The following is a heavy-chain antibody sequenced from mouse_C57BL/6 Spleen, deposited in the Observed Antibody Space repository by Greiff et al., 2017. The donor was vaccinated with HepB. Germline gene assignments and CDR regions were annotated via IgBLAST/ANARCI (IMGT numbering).Heavy chain of an antibody. CDR3: AREGAYYSNHWYFDV. CDR2: ISYDGSN. D-gene: IGHD2-5*01. V-gene: IGHV3-6*01. CDR1: GYSITSGYY. J-gene: IGHJ1*03. Sequence: EVKLMESGPGLVKPSQSLSLTCSVTGYSITSGYYWNWIRQFPGNKLEWMGYISYDGSNNYNPSLKNRISITRDTSKNQFFLKLNSVTTEDTATYYCAREGAYYSNHWYFDVWGTGTTVTVSS.